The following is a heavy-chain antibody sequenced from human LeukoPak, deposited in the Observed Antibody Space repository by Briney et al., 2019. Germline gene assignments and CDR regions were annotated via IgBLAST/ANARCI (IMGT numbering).Heavy chain of an antibody. CDR3: AKDASVHNYYYYYGMDV. Sequence: PGGSLRLSCAASGFTFSSYAMSWVRQAPGKGLEWVSAISGSGGSTYYADSVKGRFTISRDNSKNTLYLQMNSLRAEDTAVYYCAKDASVHNYYYYYGMDVWGQGTTVTVSS. CDR2: ISGSGGST. V-gene: IGHV3-23*01. CDR1: GFTFSSYA. D-gene: IGHD6-6*01. J-gene: IGHJ6*02.